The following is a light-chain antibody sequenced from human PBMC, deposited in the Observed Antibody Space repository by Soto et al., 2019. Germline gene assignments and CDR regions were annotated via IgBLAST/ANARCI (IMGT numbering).Light chain of an antibody. CDR1: QSVRRSY. CDR3: HHYET. J-gene: IGKJ1*01. Sequence: EIVFTQSPGTLSLSPGDRATLSCRASQSVRRSYLGWCQQKPGQAPRLLMYGESIRAAGVPDRFSGSGSGTEFTLTISRLEPEDFTVYYCHHYETFGQGTKVDIK. V-gene: IGKV3-20*01. CDR2: GES.